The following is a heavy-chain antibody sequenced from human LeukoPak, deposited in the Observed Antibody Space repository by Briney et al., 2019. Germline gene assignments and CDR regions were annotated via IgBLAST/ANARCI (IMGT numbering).Heavy chain of an antibody. J-gene: IGHJ4*02. Sequence: GGSLRLSCAASGFTFSSYAMHWVRQAPGKGLEWVAVISYDGSNKYYAGSVKGRFTISRDNSKNTLYLQMNSLRAEDTAVYYCAREARFALPVVGSGDYWGQGTLVTVSS. V-gene: IGHV3-30*01. CDR1: GFTFSSYA. CDR2: ISYDGSNK. CDR3: AREARFALPVVGSGDY. D-gene: IGHD6-19*01.